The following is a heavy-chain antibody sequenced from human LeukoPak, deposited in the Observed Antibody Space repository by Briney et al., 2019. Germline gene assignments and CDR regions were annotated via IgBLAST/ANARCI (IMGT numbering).Heavy chain of an antibody. CDR2: MNPNSGGT. CDR1: GYTFTVYH. V-gene: IGHV1-2*02. J-gene: IGHJ3*02. Sequence: SGNFACKPSGYTFTVYHMHGLRRAPGQRHECRVYMNPNSGGTNYAQKFKGRITLTRPTSIRTASMELSRLRSDEPAVYYCARPRDGYRTENAFDIWGQGTMVPVYS. CDR3: ARPRDGYRTENAFDI. D-gene: IGHD5-24*01.